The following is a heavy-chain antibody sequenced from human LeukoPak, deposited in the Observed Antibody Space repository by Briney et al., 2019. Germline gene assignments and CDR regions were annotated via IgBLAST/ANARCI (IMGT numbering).Heavy chain of an antibody. CDR1: GFNFSSYS. Sequence: PGGSLRLSCAASGFNFSSYSMNWVRQAPGKGLEWVSSISSSSSYIYYADSVKGRFTISRDNAKNSLYLQMNSLRAEDTAVYYCARVHCSGGSCPGGYWGQGTLVTVSS. CDR3: ARVHCSGGSCPGGY. J-gene: IGHJ4*02. V-gene: IGHV3-21*01. D-gene: IGHD2-15*01. CDR2: ISSSSSYI.